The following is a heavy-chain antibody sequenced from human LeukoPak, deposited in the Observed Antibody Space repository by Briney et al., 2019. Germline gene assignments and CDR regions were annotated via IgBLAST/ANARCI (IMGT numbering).Heavy chain of an antibody. D-gene: IGHD3-10*01. Sequence: SETLSLTCSVSGASISSTSSYWGWIRQPPGKGLEWIGSIYYSGSTYYNSSLKSRITISADTSKNQFSLKLSSVTAADTAVYYCARETPRDYGSGSTFDYWGQGALVTVSS. CDR3: ARETPRDYGSGSTFDY. J-gene: IGHJ4*02. V-gene: IGHV4-39*02. CDR1: GASISSTSSY. CDR2: IYYSGST.